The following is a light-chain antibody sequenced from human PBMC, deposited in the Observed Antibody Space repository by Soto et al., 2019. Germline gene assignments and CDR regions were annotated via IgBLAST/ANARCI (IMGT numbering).Light chain of an antibody. V-gene: IGKV3-11*01. CDR1: QSVSSY. J-gene: IGKJ4*01. CDR3: QQRSNWPRHT. CDR2: DAS. Sequence: EIVLTQSPATLSLSPGERATLSCRASQSVSSYLAWYQQKPGQAPRLLIYDASNRATGIPARFSGSGSGTDFPITISSLEPEDFAVYYCQQRSNWPRHTFGGGTKVEIK.